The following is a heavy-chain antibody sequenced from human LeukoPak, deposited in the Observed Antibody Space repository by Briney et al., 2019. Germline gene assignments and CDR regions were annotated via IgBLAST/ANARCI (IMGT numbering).Heavy chain of an antibody. CDR1: GFTFSDYY. CDR2: ISSRGSST. Sequence: PGGSLRLSCAASGFTFSDYYMSWFRQAPGKGLEWVTYISSRGSSTYYADSVKGRFTIYRDNARNSLYLQMNSLRAEETAVYYCVRSSSGSLGGSWGQGTLVTVSS. V-gene: IGHV3-11*01. D-gene: IGHD6-19*01. J-gene: IGHJ5*02. CDR3: VRSSSGSLGGS.